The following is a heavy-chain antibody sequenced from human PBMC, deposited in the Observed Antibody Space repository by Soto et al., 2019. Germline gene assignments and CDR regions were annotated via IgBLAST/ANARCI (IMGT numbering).Heavy chain of an antibody. J-gene: IGHJ4*02. CDR2: VYRTGST. CDR1: GGSISTSNW. V-gene: IGHV4-4*02. Sequence: QVQLQESGPGLVKPSGTLSLTCAVSGGSISTSNWWSWVRQPPGKGLEWIGEVYRTGSTNYNPSLESRLTXPXXXSXDQFALKLTSVTAADTAVYYCARARATIAAAAIFDCWGQGTLVTVSS. CDR3: ARARATIAAAAIFDC. D-gene: IGHD6-13*01.